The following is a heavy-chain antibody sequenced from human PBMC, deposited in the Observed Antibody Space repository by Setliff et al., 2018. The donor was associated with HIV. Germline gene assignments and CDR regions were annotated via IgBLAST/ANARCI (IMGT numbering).Heavy chain of an antibody. V-gene: IGHV3-11*04. Sequence: GGSLRLSCAASGFTVSSNYMSWVRQAPGKGLEWISYNSRGGRTKYYADSVKGRFTISRDNAKNSLYLQMNSLRAEDTTIYYCARVPVMATITYWYFDLWGRGTLVTVPQ. D-gene: IGHD5-12*01. CDR1: GFTVSSNY. J-gene: IGHJ2*01. CDR3: ARVPVMATITYWYFDL. CDR2: NSRGGRTK.